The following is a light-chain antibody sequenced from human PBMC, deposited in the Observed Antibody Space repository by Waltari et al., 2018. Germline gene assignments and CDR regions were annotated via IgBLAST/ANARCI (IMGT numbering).Light chain of an antibody. Sequence: DIQMTQSPSTLSASVGERVAITCRASQSIRNWLAWYQQKPGKAPNLLIYKASTLESGVPSRFSGSGSGTEFTLTISSLQPDDFATYYCQQYNSNSRTFGQGTKLEIK. CDR1: QSIRNW. J-gene: IGKJ2*01. CDR2: KAS. V-gene: IGKV1-5*03. CDR3: QQYNSNSRT.